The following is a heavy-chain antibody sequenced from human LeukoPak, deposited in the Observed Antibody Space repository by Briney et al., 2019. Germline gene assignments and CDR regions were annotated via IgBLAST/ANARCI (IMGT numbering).Heavy chain of an antibody. D-gene: IGHD2-8*01. CDR2: GHYSGNT. Sequence: VKPSETLSLTCTVSGTSITSYYWNWIRQAPGQGPEWIGYGHYSGNTKYNPPLKRRVTISVDTSKNQFSLRLSSVTAADTAVYFCAKWASDNRAFDLWGQGTLVTVSS. CDR1: GTSITSYY. J-gene: IGHJ4*02. V-gene: IGHV4-59*08. CDR3: AKWASDNRAFDL.